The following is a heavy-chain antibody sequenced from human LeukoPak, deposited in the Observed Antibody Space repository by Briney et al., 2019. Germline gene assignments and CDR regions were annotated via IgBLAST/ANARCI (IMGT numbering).Heavy chain of an antibody. Sequence: SETLSLTCTVSGGSISNYYWSWIRQPPGKGLEWIGYVYYRGNTNYNPSLKSRVTISVDTSKNQFSLRLSSVTASDTAVYYCARDLHYYFDYWGQGTLVTVSS. CDR3: ARDLHYYFDY. V-gene: IGHV4-59*01. CDR2: VYYRGNT. J-gene: IGHJ4*02. CDR1: GGSISNYY.